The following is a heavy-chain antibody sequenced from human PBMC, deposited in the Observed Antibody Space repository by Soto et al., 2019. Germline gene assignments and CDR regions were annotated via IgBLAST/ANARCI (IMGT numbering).Heavy chain of an antibody. CDR1: GGSISSGGYY. CDR3: ARVERGTATTVVDAFDI. J-gene: IGHJ3*02. V-gene: IGHV4-31*03. D-gene: IGHD1-1*01. Sequence: SETLSLTCTVSGGSISSGGYYWSWIRQHPGKGLEWIGYIYYSGGTYYNPSLKSRVTISVDTSKNQFSLMMSSVTAADTALYYCARVERGTATTVVDAFDIWGPGTMVTVSS. CDR2: IYYSGGT.